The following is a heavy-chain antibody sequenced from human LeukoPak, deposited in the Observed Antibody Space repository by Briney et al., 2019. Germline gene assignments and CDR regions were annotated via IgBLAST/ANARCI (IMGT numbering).Heavy chain of an antibody. CDR1: GYTFTSYD. CDR3: ARGLWEVGATFDY. V-gene: IGHV1-8*01. J-gene: IGHJ4*02. Sequence: ASVKASCKASGYTFTSYDINWVRQAAGQGLEWMGWVNPNSGNTDYAQKFQGRVTMTRETSISTAYMELSILRSDDTAVYYCARGLWEVGATFDYWGQGTLVTVSS. D-gene: IGHD1-26*01. CDR2: VNPNSGNT.